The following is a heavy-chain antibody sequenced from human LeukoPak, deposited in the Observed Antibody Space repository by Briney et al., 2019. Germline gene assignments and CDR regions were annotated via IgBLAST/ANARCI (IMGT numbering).Heavy chain of an antibody. CDR2: ISDDGSNK. D-gene: IGHD2-21*02. V-gene: IGHV3-30*18. Sequence: PGGSLRLSCAAPGFTFSSYSVHWVRQAPGKGLEWVAVISDDGSNKFYADSVKGRFTISRDNSQNTLYLQMNSLRAEDTAVYYCAKGVTRQPPDVWGKGTTVTVSS. J-gene: IGHJ6*04. CDR1: GFTFSSYS. CDR3: AKGVTRQPPDV.